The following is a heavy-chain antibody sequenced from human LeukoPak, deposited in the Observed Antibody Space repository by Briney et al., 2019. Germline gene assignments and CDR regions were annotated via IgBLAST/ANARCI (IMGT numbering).Heavy chain of an antibody. V-gene: IGHV4-30-2*01. CDR2: IYHSGTT. CDR1: GASITSGGYA. Sequence: PSETLSLTCAVSGASITSGGYAWNWIRQPPGKGLEWIGFIYHSGTTHYNPSPESRVSISLDRSKNQFSLNLTSATAADTAVYYCARETPLRYFDPWGQGILVTVSS. CDR3: ARETPLRYFDP. D-gene: IGHD4-17*01. J-gene: IGHJ4*02.